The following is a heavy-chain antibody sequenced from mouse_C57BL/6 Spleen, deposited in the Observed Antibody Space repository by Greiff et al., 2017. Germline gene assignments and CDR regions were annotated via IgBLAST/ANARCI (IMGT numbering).Heavy chain of an antibody. CDR2: ISYDGSN. V-gene: IGHV3-6*01. CDR3: ARAFWVYYFDY. D-gene: IGHD4-1*01. Sequence: EVKLQESGPGLVKPSQSLSLTCSVTGYSITSGYYWNWIRQFPGNKLEWMGYISYDGSNNYNPSLKNRISITRDTSKNQFFLKLNSVTTEDTATYYCARAFWVYYFDYWGQGTTLTVSS. J-gene: IGHJ2*01. CDR1: GYSITSGYY.